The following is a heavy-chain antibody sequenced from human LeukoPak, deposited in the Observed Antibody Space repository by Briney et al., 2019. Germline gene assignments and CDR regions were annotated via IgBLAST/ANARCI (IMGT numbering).Heavy chain of an antibody. CDR3: ARTEQWPIDY. CDR2: INHSGST. D-gene: IGHD6-19*01. V-gene: IGHV4-34*01. Sequence: PSETLSLTCAVYGGSFSGYYWGWIRQPPGKGLEWIGEINHSGSTNYNPSLKSRVTISVDTSKNQFSLKLSSVTAADTAVYYCARTEQWPIDYWGQGTLVTVSS. J-gene: IGHJ4*02. CDR1: GGSFSGYY.